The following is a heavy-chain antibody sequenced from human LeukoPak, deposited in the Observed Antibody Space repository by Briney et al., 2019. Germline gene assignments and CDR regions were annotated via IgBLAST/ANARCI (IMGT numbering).Heavy chain of an antibody. CDR1: GFSFTNYA. CDR3: AMAIWISTADAVS. J-gene: IGHJ4*02. Sequence: PGGSLRLSCAPSGFSFTNYAMSWVRQPPARGPEWLSSMIGVGETFYADSVKGRFTLSRDDSRNTVYLQLNNLRVEDTAIYYCAMAIWISTADAVSWGERTQGSVSS. D-gene: IGHD3-3*01. V-gene: IGHV3-23*01. CDR2: MIGVGET.